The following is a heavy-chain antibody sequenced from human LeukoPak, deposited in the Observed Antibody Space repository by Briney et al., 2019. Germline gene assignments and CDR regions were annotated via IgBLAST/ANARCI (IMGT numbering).Heavy chain of an antibody. CDR3: ARAGWIITSGIDY. Sequence: SGTLSLTCAVSGYSISRGYYWALIRQPPGKGLEWIGTGNHTGSTYYTPSLDSRVTISVDTSKNEFSLNLKSVTAADTAVYYCARAGWIITSGIDYWGQGALVTASA. CDR1: GYSISRGYY. CDR2: GNHTGST. V-gene: IGHV4-38-2*01. J-gene: IGHJ4*02. D-gene: IGHD3-10*01.